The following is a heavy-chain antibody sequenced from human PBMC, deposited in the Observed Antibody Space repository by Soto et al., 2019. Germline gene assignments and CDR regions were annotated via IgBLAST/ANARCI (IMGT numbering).Heavy chain of an antibody. D-gene: IGHD1-1*01. CDR2: VYNTGGT. CDR3: VRQGIGNRHGLVDV. CDR1: SGPSSSHN. V-gene: IGHV4-59*08. J-gene: IGHJ6*02. Sequence: QVQLQQSGPGLVKPSETLSLTCTVSSGPSSSHNWGWIRQSPGRGLEWIGYVYNTGGTSYNPSLTSRVTISADTSANHIALTLSSVTAADTAIYYCVRQGIGNRHGLVDVWGQGTTVSVSS.